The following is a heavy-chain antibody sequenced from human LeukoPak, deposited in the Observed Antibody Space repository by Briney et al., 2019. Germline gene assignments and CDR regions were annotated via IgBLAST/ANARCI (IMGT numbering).Heavy chain of an antibody. CDR2: IYHSGST. Sequence: PSETLSLTCAVSGGSISSGGYSWSWIRQPPGKGLEWIGYIYHSGSTYYNPSLKSRVTISVDRSKNQFSLKLSSVTAADTAVYYCARSPRYSSSWYPDAFDIWGQGTMVTVSS. V-gene: IGHV4-30-2*01. CDR3: ARSPRYSSSWYPDAFDI. D-gene: IGHD6-13*01. CDR1: GGSISSGGYS. J-gene: IGHJ3*02.